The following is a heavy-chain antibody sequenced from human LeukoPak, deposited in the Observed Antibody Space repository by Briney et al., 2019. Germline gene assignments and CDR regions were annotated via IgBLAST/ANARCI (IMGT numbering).Heavy chain of an antibody. Sequence: PSETLSLTCTVSGGSISSNTHYWGWIRQPPGKGLEWIGSIYYSGSTYYNPSLKSRVTISVDTSKNQYSLKLRSVTAADTAVYYCARLRTTSHDAFDIWGQGTMVTVSS. CDR3: ARLRTTSHDAFDI. V-gene: IGHV4-39*01. CDR2: IYYSGST. D-gene: IGHD2-2*01. CDR1: GGSISSNTHY. J-gene: IGHJ3*02.